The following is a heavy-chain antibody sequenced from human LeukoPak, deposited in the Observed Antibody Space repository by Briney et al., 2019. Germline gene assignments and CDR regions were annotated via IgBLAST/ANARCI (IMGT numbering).Heavy chain of an antibody. D-gene: IGHD7-27*01. J-gene: IGHJ4*02. CDR2: IHYSGST. V-gene: IGHV4-59*01. CDR1: GDSISSYY. CDR3: PRGTNWGSDY. Sequence: SETLSLTCTVSGDSISSYYWSWIRQPPGKGLEWIGYIHYSGSTNYNPSLKSRVTISVDTSKNQFSLKLSSVTAADTAVYYFPRGTNWGSDYWGQGTLVTVSS.